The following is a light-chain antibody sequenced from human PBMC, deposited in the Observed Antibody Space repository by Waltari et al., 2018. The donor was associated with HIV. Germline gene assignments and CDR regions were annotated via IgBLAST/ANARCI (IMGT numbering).Light chain of an antibody. CDR2: GNT. V-gene: IGLV1-40*01. CDR1: RSNIGAGYA. J-gene: IGLJ2*01. Sequence: QSVLTQPPSVPGAPGPRVTTPCPGGRSNIGAGYAVHRYQQLPGTAPKLLIYGNTNRPSGVPDRFSGSKSGTSASLAITGLQAEDESDYYCQSYDSSLSGVVFGGGTKLTVL. CDR3: QSYDSSLSGVV.